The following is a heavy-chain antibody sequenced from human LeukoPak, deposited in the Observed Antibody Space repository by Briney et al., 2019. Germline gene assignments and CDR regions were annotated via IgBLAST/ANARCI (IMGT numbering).Heavy chain of an antibody. Sequence: SETLSLTCTVSGGAISSSSYYWGWIRQPPGKGLEWIGSIYYSGSTYYNPSLKSRVTISADTSKNQFSLKLSSVTAADTAVYYCATETSSGYHWGQGTLVTVSS. V-gene: IGHV4-39*02. CDR3: ATETSSGYH. J-gene: IGHJ4*02. D-gene: IGHD3-22*01. CDR1: GGAISSSSYY. CDR2: IYYSGST.